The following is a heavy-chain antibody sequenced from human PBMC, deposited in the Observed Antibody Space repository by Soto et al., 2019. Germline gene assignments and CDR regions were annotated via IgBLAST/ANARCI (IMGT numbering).Heavy chain of an antibody. J-gene: IGHJ3*02. CDR1: GFTFSSYA. V-gene: IGHV3-64D*08. CDR2: ISSNGGST. CDR3: VKGPHVVVVPAAHDAFDI. D-gene: IGHD2-2*01. Sequence: GGSLRLSCSAPGFTFSSYAMHWVRQAPGKRLEYVSAISSNGGSTYYADTVKGRFTISRDNSKNTLYLQMSSLRAEDTAVYYCVKGPHVVVVPAAHDAFDIWRQGTMVSVSS.